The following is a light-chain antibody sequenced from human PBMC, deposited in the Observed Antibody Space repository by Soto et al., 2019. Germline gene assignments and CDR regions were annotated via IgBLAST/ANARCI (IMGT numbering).Light chain of an antibody. CDR1: QSVSSY. CDR3: QQRSKWPIP. J-gene: IGKJ5*01. Sequence: IVLTPDPSKLSPYPGSRATVSCRASQSVSSYLAWYQQKPGQAPRLLIYDASNRATGIPARFSGSGSGTDFTLTISSLEPEDFAVYYCQQRSKWPIPFGQGRRMEIK. CDR2: DAS. V-gene: IGKV3-11*01.